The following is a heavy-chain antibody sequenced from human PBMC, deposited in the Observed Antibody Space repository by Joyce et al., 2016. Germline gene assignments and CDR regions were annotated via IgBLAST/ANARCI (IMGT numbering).Heavy chain of an antibody. CDR3: ARQSIYYYGSEYYFDS. V-gene: IGHV1-2*06. D-gene: IGHD3-10*01. CDR1: EYTFSDSY. J-gene: IGHJ4*02. Sequence: QVQLVQSGAEVKKPGASVKVSCKASEYTFSDSYIHWIRQAPGQGLEWMGRINPNSGGSDSAQRFQGRVTMTRDTSITTAYMELSRLRSDDTAVYYCARQSIYYYGSEYYFDSWGQGTLVTVSS. CDR2: INPNSGGS.